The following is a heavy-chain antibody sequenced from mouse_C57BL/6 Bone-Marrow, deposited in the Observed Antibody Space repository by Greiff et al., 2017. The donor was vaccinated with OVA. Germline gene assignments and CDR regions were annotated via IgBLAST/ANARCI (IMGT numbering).Heavy chain of an antibody. V-gene: IGHV5-15*01. Sequence: EVHLVESGGGLVQPGGSLKLSCAASGFTFSDYGMAWVRQAPRKGPEWVAFISNLAYSIYYADTVTGRFTISRENAKNTLYLEMSSLRSEDTAMYYCARQRGGSSPFYWYFDVWGTGTTVTVSS. J-gene: IGHJ1*03. CDR3: ARQRGGSSPFYWYFDV. CDR2: ISNLAYSI. D-gene: IGHD1-1*01. CDR1: GFTFSDYG.